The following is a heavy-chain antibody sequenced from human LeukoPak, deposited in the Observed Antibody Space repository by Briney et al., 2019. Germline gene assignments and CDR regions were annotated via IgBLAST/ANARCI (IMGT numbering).Heavy chain of an antibody. Sequence: GGSLRLSCAASGFTFSNAWMSWVRQAPGKGLEWVGRIKSKTDGGTTDYAAPVKGRFTISRDDSKNTLYLQMNSLKTEDTAVYYCTPAYYYDSSGYLRDYWGQGTLVTVSS. CDR1: GFTFSNAW. D-gene: IGHD3-22*01. CDR3: TPAYYYDSSGYLRDY. CDR2: IKSKTDGGTT. J-gene: IGHJ4*02. V-gene: IGHV3-15*01.